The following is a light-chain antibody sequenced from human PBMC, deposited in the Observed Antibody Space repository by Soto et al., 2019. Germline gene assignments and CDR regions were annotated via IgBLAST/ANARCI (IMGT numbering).Light chain of an antibody. J-gene: IGKJ1*01. CDR3: QHYKNWPPWT. CDR2: GAS. V-gene: IGKV3-15*01. CDR1: QFIGDN. Sequence: DIVMTQSPATLSVSPGDSAILSCRASQFIGDNLAWSQPKSGQAPRILIYGASTRATSSPARFTRSRSGTEITLSTRGLQSEDVALYYCQHYKNWPPWTFGQGTRVDIK.